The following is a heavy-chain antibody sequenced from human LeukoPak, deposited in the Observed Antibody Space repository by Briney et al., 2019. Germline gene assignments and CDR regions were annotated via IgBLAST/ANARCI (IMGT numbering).Heavy chain of an antibody. V-gene: IGHV3-74*01. CDR2: INSDGSSI. CDR1: GFTFSSYW. CDR3: ARGPRGVTTRFDC. J-gene: IGHJ4*02. D-gene: IGHD3-10*01. Sequence: GGSLRLSCAASGFTFSSYWMHWVRQAPGKGLVWVSRINSDGSSINYADSVKGRFTISRDNAKNTLFLQMNSLRAEDTAVYYCARGPRGVTTRFDCWGQGTLVTVSS.